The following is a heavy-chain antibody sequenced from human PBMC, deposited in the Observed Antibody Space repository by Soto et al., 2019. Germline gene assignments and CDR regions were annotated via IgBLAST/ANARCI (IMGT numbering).Heavy chain of an antibody. V-gene: IGHV1-3*01. CDR1: GYTFNGYS. J-gene: IGHJ4*02. Sequence: ASVKVSCKASGYTFNGYSMHWVRQAPGQRLEWMGWIYAGNGDTNYTQKSQGSVTTTREKTARKDYMELISLRSEEAAVYYCARAGAVADNFDYWGQGTLVTVSS. D-gene: IGHD6-19*01. CDR2: IYAGNGDT. CDR3: ARAGAVADNFDY.